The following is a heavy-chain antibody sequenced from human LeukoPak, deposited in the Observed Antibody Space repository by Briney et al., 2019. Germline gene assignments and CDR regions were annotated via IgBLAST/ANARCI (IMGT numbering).Heavy chain of an antibody. CDR1: GGTFSSYA. J-gene: IGHJ4*02. Sequence: SVKVSCKASGGTFSSYATSWVRQAPGQGLEWMGRIIPILGIANYAQKFQGRVTITADKSTSTAYMELSSLRSEDTAVYYCASCKGGDCYHDYWGQGTLVTVSS. CDR2: IIPILGIA. D-gene: IGHD2-21*02. CDR3: ASCKGGDCYHDY. V-gene: IGHV1-69*04.